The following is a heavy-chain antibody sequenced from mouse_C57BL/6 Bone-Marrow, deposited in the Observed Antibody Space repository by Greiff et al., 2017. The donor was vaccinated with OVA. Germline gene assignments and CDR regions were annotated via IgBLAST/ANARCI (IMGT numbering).Heavy chain of an antibody. V-gene: IGHV14-4*01. CDR2: IDPENGDT. CDR3: TSYGNVDD. J-gene: IGHJ2*01. D-gene: IGHD2-1*01. CDR1: GFNIKDDY. Sequence: VQLQQSGAELVRPGASVKLSCTASGFNIKDDYMHWVKQRPEQGLEWIGWIDPENGDTEYASKFQGKATITADTSSNTAYLQLSSLTSEDTAVYYCTSYGNVDDWGKGTTLTVSS.